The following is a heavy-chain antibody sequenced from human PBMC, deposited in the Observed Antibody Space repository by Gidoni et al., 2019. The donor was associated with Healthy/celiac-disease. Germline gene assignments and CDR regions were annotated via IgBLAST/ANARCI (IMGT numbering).Heavy chain of an antibody. CDR3: ARDPCGGDCYSPPNYYYYGMDV. D-gene: IGHD2-21*01. CDR1: GYTFTSYG. Sequence: QVQLVQSGAEVKKPGASVKVSCKASGYTFTSYGLSWVRQAPGQGLEWMGWISAYNGNTNYAQKLQGRVTMTTDTSTSTAYMELRSLRSDDTAVYYCARDPCGGDCYSPPNYYYYGMDVWGQGTTVTVSS. CDR2: ISAYNGNT. V-gene: IGHV1-18*01. J-gene: IGHJ6*02.